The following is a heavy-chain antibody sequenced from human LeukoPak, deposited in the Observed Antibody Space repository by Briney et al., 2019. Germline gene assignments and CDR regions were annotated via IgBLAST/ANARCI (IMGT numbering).Heavy chain of an antibody. CDR1: GVAVSDNY. Sequence: GGSLRLSCAASGVAVSDNYMSWIRQAPGKGLEWVSYISSSGSTIYYADSVKGRFTISRDNAKNSLYLQMNSLRAEDTAVYYCASDGGSYYLIWGQGTLVTVSS. V-gene: IGHV3-11*01. J-gene: IGHJ4*02. D-gene: IGHD1-26*01. CDR2: ISSSGSTI. CDR3: ASDGGSYYLI.